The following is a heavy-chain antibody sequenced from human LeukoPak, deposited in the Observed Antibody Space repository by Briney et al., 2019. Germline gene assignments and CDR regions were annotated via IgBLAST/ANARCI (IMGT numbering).Heavy chain of an antibody. D-gene: IGHD3-3*01. CDR3: ARVRGYYDFWSGNDAFDI. V-gene: IGHV1-2*02. CDR2: INPNSGGT. Sequence: VASVKVSCKASGYTFTGYYMHWVRQAPGQGLEWMGWINPNSGGTNYAQKFQGRVTMTRDTSISTAYMELSRLRSDDTAVYYCARVRGYYDFWSGNDAFDIWGQGTMVTVSS. J-gene: IGHJ3*02. CDR1: GYTFTGYY.